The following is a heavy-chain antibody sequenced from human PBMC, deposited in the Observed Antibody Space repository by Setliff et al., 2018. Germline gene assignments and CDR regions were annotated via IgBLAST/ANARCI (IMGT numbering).Heavy chain of an antibody. CDR3: ARDGGEY. J-gene: IGHJ4*02. CDR2: ISGSGVST. D-gene: IGHD3-16*01. V-gene: IGHV3-23*01. CDR1: GFTFSNYA. Sequence: GGSLRLSCAASGFTFSNYAMSWVRQAPGKGLEWVSAISGSGVSTYYADSVKGRFTISRDNAKNSLYLQMNSLRAEDTAVYYCARDGGEYWGQGTLVTVSS.